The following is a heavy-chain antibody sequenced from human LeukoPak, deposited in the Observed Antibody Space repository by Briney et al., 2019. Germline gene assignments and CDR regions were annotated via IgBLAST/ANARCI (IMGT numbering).Heavy chain of an antibody. J-gene: IGHJ2*01. Sequence: SETLSLTCNVSAGSIGGHYWSWVRQTAGKGVEWIGRIYTSGNTHYNPSLRSRVAMSVDTSKNQFSLKLNSVTAADTAMYYCAREESGSYYVTGWYFDLWGRGTLVTVSS. V-gene: IGHV4-4*07. CDR3: AREESGSYYVTGWYFDL. CDR2: IYTSGNT. D-gene: IGHD1-26*01. CDR1: AGSIGGHY.